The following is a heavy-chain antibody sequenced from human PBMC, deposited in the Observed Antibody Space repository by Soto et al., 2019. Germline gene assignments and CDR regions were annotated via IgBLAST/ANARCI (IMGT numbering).Heavy chain of an antibody. D-gene: IGHD3-22*01. V-gene: IGHV1-2*02. CDR2: INPNSGGT. CDR1: GYTFTGYY. J-gene: IGHJ3*02. CDR3: ARSSGYFRRHAFDI. Sequence: SVKVSCKASGYTFTGYYMHWVRQAPGQGLEWMGWINPNSGGTNYAQKFQGRVTMTRDTSISTAYMELSRLRSDDTAVYYCARSSGYFRRHAFDIWGQGTMVTVSS.